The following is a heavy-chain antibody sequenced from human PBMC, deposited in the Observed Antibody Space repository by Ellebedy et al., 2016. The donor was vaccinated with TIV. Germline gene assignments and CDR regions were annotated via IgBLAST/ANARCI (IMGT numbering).Heavy chain of an antibody. CDR1: GFTFRRFG. J-gene: IGHJ4*02. CDR2: ISSDGSRK. D-gene: IGHD6-13*01. Sequence: GESLKISCAASGFTFRRFGMHWVRQAPGKGLEWVAVISSDGSRKYYADSVIDRFTISRDNSKNTLFVQLRSLRAEDTAVYYCAKPSDPNPGYSASWATYFDYWGQGTLVIVSS. CDR3: AKPSDPNPGYSASWATYFDY. V-gene: IGHV3-30*18.